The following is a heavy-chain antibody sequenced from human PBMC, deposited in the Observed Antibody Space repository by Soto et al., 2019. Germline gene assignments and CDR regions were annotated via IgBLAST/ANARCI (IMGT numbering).Heavy chain of an antibody. D-gene: IGHD4-17*01. J-gene: IGHJ5*02. CDR1: GDSISDTRYC. CDR3: ARQVYGDYLGGNWFDP. V-gene: IGHV4-39*01. CDR2: ISHDGHA. Sequence: SETLSLTCSVLGDSISDTRYCWGWIRQSPEKGLEWIGSISHDGHAYYNPSLKSRVTLFADTSRNQFSLKMKSVTVADTALYFCARQVYGDYLGGNWFDPWGQGALVTVSS.